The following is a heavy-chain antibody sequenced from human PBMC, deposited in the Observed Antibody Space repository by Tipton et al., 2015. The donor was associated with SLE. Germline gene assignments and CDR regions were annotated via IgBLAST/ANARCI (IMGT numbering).Heavy chain of an antibody. CDR3: ARDGIDAFDI. V-gene: IGHV4-59*01. J-gene: IGHJ3*02. D-gene: IGHD1-26*01. CDR2: IYYSGST. Sequence: TLSLTCTVSGGSISSYYWSWIRQPPGKGLEWIGYIYYSGSTNYNPSLKSRVTISVDTSKNQFSLKLSSVTAADTAVYYCARDGIDAFDIWGQGTMVTVSS. CDR1: GGSISSYY.